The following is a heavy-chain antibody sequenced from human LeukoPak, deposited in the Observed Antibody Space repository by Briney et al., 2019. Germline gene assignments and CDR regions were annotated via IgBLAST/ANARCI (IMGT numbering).Heavy chain of an antibody. CDR3: ARAMGSTVGYYYYYGMDV. V-gene: IGHV4-59*01. J-gene: IGHJ6*02. D-gene: IGHD4-17*01. CDR2: IYYSGST. CDR1: GGSISSYY. Sequence: SETLSLTCTVSGGSISSYYWSWIRQPPGKGLEWIGYIYYSGSTNYNPSLKSRVTISVDTSKNQFSLKLSSVTAADTAVYYCARAMGSTVGYYYYYGMDVWGQGTTVTVS.